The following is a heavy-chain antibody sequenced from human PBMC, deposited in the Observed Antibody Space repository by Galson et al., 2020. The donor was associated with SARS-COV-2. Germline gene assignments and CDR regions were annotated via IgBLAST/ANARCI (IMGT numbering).Heavy chain of an antibody. Sequence: ETSETLSLTCRVSGGSLRSDYWSWLRQPPGKGLEWLGYIYHSESTNYNASLKSRVTISVDTSKSQFSLKLSSVTAADTAVYYCARDAVGALGDWGQGTLVTVSS. CDR1: GGSLRSDY. CDR3: ARDAVGALGD. J-gene: IGHJ4*02. D-gene: IGHD1-26*01. CDR2: IYHSEST. V-gene: IGHV4-59*01.